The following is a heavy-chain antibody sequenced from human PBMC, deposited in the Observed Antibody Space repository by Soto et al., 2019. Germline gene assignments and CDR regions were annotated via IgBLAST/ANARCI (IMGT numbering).Heavy chain of an antibody. CDR3: ARGDDTSGYTPVDY. Sequence: GGSRRLSCAASGFTFSSYAMSWVRQAPGKGLEWVSAISGGGGSTYYADSVKGRFTISRDNSKNTLYLQMNSLRAEHTAIYYCARGDDTSGYTPVDYCGQGTPVTVSS. V-gene: IGHV3-23*01. D-gene: IGHD3-22*01. J-gene: IGHJ4*02. CDR2: ISGGGGST. CDR1: GFTFSSYA.